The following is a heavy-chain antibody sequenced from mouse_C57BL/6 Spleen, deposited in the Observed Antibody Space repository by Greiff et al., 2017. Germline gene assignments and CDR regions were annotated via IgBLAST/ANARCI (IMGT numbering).Heavy chain of an antibody. D-gene: IGHD1-1*01. CDR3: ASTTVVATPYAMDY. CDR2: ISYDGSN. CDR1: GYSITSGYY. Sequence: EVQLQESGPGLVKPSQSLSLTCSVTGYSITSGYYWNWIRQFPGNKLEWMGYISYDGSNNYNPSLKNRISITRDTSKNQFFLKLNSVTTEDTSTYYCASTTVVATPYAMDYWGQGTSVTVSS. V-gene: IGHV3-6*01. J-gene: IGHJ4*01.